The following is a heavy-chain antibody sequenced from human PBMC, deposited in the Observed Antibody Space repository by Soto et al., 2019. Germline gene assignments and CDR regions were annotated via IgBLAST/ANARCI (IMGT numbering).Heavy chain of an antibody. CDR2: INVKNGDT. V-gene: IGHV1-2*02. Sequence: ASVKVSCKTSGYTFTDHYIHWVRQAPGQGLEWMGWINVKNGDTKYAQRFQDSVIMTRDTSIATTHLEMTRLTSDDTAVYHCAGGTGSSWFDTWGQGTQVTAPQ. CDR1: GYTFTDHY. J-gene: IGHJ5*02. D-gene: IGHD3-10*01. CDR3: AGGTGSSWFDT.